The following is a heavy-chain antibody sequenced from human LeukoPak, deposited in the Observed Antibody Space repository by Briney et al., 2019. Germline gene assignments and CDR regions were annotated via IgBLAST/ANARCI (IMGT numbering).Heavy chain of an antibody. V-gene: IGHV3-53*01. CDR2: IYSGGST. Sequence: GGSLRLSCAASGFTVSSNYMSWVRQAPGKGLEWVSVIYSGGSTYYADSVKGRFTIPRDNSKNTLYLQMNSLRAEDTAVYYCARAVDGSYYYWGQGTLVTVSS. D-gene: IGHD1-26*01. CDR1: GFTVSSNY. CDR3: ARAVDGSYYY. J-gene: IGHJ4*02.